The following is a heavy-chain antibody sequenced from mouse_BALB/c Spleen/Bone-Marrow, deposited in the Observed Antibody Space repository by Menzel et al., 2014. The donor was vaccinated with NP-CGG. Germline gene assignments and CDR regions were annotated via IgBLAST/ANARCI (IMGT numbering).Heavy chain of an antibody. CDR2: ISSGGGNT. CDR3: ARHGSGYD. V-gene: IGHV5-12-1*01. J-gene: IGHJ2*01. Sequence: EVKVVESGGGLVKPGGSLKLSCAASGFAFSSYDMSWVRQTPEKRLEWVAYISSGGGNTYYPDTVKGRFTISRDNAKNTLYLQMSSLKSEDTATYYCARHGSGYDWGQGTTLTVSS. CDR1: GFAFSSYD. D-gene: IGHD3-1*01.